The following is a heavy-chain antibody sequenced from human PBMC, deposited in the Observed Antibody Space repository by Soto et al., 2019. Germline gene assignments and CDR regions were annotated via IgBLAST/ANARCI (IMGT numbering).Heavy chain of an antibody. V-gene: IGHV4-30-2*01. CDR3: ASQILDVSAFYHY. CDR1: GGSISSGGYS. CDR2: IYHSGST. J-gene: IGHJ4*02. D-gene: IGHD2-15*01. Sequence: SETLSLTCAVSGGSISSGGYSWSWIRQPPGKGLDWIGYIYHSGSTYYNPSLKSRVTISVDRTKDQFSLTLTSVTAADTAVYYSASQILDVSAFYHYWSQGTLVRVS.